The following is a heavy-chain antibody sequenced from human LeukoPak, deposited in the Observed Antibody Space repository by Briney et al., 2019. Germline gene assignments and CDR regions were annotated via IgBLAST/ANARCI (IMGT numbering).Heavy chain of an antibody. CDR3: AKFGPHLLNNFDS. CDR2: VWYGGST. V-gene: IGHV4-59*08. J-gene: IGHJ4*02. Sequence: PSETLSLTCNVSGVSITTHFWNWIRLSPGRGLEWIGYVWYGGSTKYNPSFQHRLTISLDTSKNQFSLEMTSVTAADTAVYYCAKFGPHLLNNFDSWGQGTLVTVSS. D-gene: IGHD3-16*01. CDR1: GVSITTHF.